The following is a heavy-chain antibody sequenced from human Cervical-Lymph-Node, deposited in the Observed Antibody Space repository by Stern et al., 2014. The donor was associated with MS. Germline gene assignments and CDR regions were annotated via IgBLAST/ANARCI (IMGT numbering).Heavy chain of an antibody. CDR3: ARGRGGNYRYYFDY. D-gene: IGHD4-23*01. CDR1: GFTFSSYS. J-gene: IGHJ4*02. V-gene: IGHV3-21*01. Sequence: EVQLLESGGGLVKPGGSLRLSCAASGFTFSSYSMNWVRQAPGKGLEWVASISRGCSYIYYADSLKGRFTISRDNAKNSLYLQMNSLRAEDTAVYYCARGRGGNYRYYFDYWGQGTLVTVSS. CDR2: ISRGCSYI.